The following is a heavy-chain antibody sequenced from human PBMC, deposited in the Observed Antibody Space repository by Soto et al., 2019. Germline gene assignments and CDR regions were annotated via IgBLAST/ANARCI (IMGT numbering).Heavy chain of an antibody. CDR1: GYTFTSYG. CDR2: ISAYNGNT. CDR3: VVAAQPCYFAS. V-gene: IGHV1-18*01. D-gene: IGHD2-15*01. Sequence: QVQLVQSGAEVKKPGASVKVSRKASGYTFTSYGISWVRQAPGQGLEWMGWISAYNGNTNYAQKLQGRVTMTTDTPTSTAYMELRSLRSDDTAVFYCVVAAQPCYFASWGQGTLVTVSS. J-gene: IGHJ4*02.